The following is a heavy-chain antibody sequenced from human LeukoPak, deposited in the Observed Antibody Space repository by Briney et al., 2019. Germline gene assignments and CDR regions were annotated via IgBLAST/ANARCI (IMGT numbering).Heavy chain of an antibody. CDR2: IYYSGST. CDR3: ARARYSSSWACDY. Sequence: PSETLSLTCTVSGGSISSYYWSWIRQPPGKGLEWLGYIYYSGSTNYNPSLKSRVTISVDTSKNQFSLKLSSVTAADTAVYYCARARYSSSWACDYWGQGTLVTVSS. D-gene: IGHD6-13*01. V-gene: IGHV4-59*01. J-gene: IGHJ4*02. CDR1: GGSISSYY.